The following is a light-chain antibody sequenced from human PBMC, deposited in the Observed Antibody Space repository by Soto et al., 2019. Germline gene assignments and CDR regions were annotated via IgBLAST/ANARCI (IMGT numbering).Light chain of an antibody. J-gene: IGKJ3*01. V-gene: IGKV3-20*01. CDR1: QSVSSKY. Sequence: DIVLTQSPGTLSLSPGERATLSCRASQSVSSKYLNWYQQKPGQDPRVLIYGASIRATGIPERFSGGGSGTDFTLTITRPAPEDFAVYYCQQYGSSHFTVGPGTKVDIK. CDR2: GAS. CDR3: QQYGSSHFT.